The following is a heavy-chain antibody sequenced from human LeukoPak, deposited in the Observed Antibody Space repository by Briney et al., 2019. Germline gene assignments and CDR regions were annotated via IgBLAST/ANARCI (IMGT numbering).Heavy chain of an antibody. Sequence: GGSLRLSCAASGYTFTSYSMSWVRQAPGKGLEWVSFISISDDTRYYADSVRGRFTISRDDAKNSLYLQMSSLRDGDTAVYYCVRGYYSNSFDFWGQGTVVTVSS. D-gene: IGHD2/OR15-2a*01. V-gene: IGHV3-48*02. CDR1: GYTFTSYS. J-gene: IGHJ3*01. CDR3: VRGYYSNSFDF. CDR2: ISISDDTR.